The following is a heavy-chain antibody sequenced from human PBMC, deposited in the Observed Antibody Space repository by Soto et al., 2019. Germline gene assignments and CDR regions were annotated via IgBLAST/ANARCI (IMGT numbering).Heavy chain of an antibody. D-gene: IGHD2-2*01. J-gene: IGHJ5*02. CDR2: INAGNGNT. Sequence: ASVKVSCKASGYTFTSYAMHWVRQAPGQRLEWMGWINAGNGNTKYSQKFQGRVTITRDTFASTAYMELSSLRSEDTAVYYCARVDIEYCSSTSCFFNWFDPWGQGTLVTVSS. CDR1: GYTFTSYA. V-gene: IGHV1-3*01. CDR3: ARVDIEYCSSTSCFFNWFDP.